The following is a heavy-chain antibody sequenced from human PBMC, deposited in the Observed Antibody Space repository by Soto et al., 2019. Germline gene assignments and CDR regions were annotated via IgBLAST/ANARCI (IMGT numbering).Heavy chain of an antibody. CDR3: AKEISVYYYYYMAV. CDR1: GFTFSNYA. CDR2: ISGSGSST. J-gene: IGHJ6*03. D-gene: IGHD6-25*01. V-gene: IGHV3-23*01. Sequence: EVQLLESGGGLVQPGGSLRLSCAASGFTFSNYAMSWVRQAPGSALECVSAISGSGSSTYYAHSVKGRFTISRDNSKNTLYLRMNNLRAEDTAVYYWAKEISVYYYYYMAVWGKGTAVTVSS.